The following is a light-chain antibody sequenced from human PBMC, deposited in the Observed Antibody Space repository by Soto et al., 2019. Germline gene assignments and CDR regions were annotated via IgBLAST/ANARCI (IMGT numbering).Light chain of an antibody. CDR2: GAS. V-gene: IGKV3-20*01. CDR3: QQYGSSHPYT. J-gene: IGKJ2*01. Sequence: EIVLTQSPGTLSLSPGERATLSCRASQSVSSWHLAWYQQKPGQAPRLLIYGASSRATGIPDRFSGSGSGTDFTLTISRLEPEDFAVYYCQQYGSSHPYTFGQGTKLEIK. CDR1: QSVSSWH.